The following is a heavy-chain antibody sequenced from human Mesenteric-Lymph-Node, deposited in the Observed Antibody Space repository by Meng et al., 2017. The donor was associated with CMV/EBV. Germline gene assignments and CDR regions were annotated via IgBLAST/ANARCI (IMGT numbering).Heavy chain of an antibody. J-gene: IGHJ6*02. V-gene: IGHV3-74*01. D-gene: IGHD5-12*01. CDR2: IRSDESGT. CDR1: GFTFSSYE. CDR3: ARGSEYSGYDYFSVYYGMDV. Sequence: GESLKISCAASGFTFSSYEMNWVRQAPGKGLVWVSRIRSDESGTGYADSVKGRFIISRDNTKNTLYLEMNGLRAEDTAVYYCARGSEYSGYDYFSVYYGMDVWGQGTTVTVSS.